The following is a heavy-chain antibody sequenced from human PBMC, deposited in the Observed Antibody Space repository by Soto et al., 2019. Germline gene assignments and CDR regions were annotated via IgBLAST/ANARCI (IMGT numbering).Heavy chain of an antibody. J-gene: IGHJ5*01. Sequence: PSETLCLTCTVSGDSVGSTNYYWGWIRQPPGKGLEWIGSVYYGGSTYYNPSLNSRVMISVDRSKNQLSLKLTSVTAADSGVYYCARPKFSATYDSWGQGTLVTVSS. CDR2: VYYGGST. V-gene: IGHV4-39*01. CDR1: GDSVGSTNYY. CDR3: ARPKFSATYDS. D-gene: IGHD1-26*01.